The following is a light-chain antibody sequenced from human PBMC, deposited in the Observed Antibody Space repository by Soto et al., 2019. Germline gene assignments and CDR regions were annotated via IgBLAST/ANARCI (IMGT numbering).Light chain of an antibody. J-gene: IGLJ3*02. CDR2: EVS. Sequence: QSALTQPASVSGSPGQSITMSCTGSSSDIGTYNFVSWYQQHAGKAPRLILYEVSNRPSGVSSRFSGSKSGNSASLTISGLQTEDEAHYFCSSYAATSTLVFGGGTQLTVL. V-gene: IGLV2-14*01. CDR3: SSYAATSTLV. CDR1: SSDIGTYNF.